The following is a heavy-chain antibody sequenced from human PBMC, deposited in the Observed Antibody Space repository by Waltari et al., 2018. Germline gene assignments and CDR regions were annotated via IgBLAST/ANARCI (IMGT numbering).Heavy chain of an antibody. V-gene: IGHV3-74*01. CDR3: ARRGLPAANVYYFDY. Sequence: EVQLVESGGGLVQPGGSLRLSCAVSGFTFSNYWMHWVRQAPGKGLVWVSGINSDGSSTTYADSVKGRFTISRDTAKNTLYLQMNSLRAEDTAVYYCARRGLPAANVYYFDYWGQGTLVTVSS. D-gene: IGHD2-2*01. CDR1: GFTFSNYW. J-gene: IGHJ4*02. CDR2: INSDGSST.